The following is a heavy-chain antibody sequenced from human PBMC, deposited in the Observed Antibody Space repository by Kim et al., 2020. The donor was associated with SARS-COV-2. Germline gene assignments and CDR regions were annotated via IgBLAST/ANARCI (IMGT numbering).Heavy chain of an antibody. CDR2: ISYHGSNI. CDR3: AKGGSFYDYSGYYY. CDR1: GLTFSTYG. Sequence: GGSLRLSCAASGLTFSTYGFHWVRQAPGKGLEWVAFISYHGSNIFYADSVRGRFTISRDNSENTLHLQMNGLGPEDTAMYFCAKGGSFYDYSGYYY. V-gene: IGHV3-30*02. J-gene: IGHJ6*03. D-gene: IGHD3-16*01.